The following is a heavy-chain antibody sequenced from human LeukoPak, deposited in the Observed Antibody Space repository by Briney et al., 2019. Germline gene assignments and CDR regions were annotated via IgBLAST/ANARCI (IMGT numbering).Heavy chain of an antibody. CDR2: ISAYNGNT. CDR3: ARDSPQRYSSGPPGY. D-gene: IGHD6-19*01. V-gene: IGHV1-18*01. CDR1: GYTFTSYG. J-gene: IGHJ4*02. Sequence: ASVKVSCKASGYTFTSYGISWVRQAPGRGLEWMGWISAYNGNTNYAKKLQGRVTMTTDTSTSTAYMELRSLRSDDTAVYYCARDSPQRYSSGPPGYWGQGTLVAVSS.